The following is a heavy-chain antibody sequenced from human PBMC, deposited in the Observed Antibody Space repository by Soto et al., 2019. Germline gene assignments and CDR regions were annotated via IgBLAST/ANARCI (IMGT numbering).Heavy chain of an antibody. CDR3: TPTVTLRGFDY. J-gene: IGHJ4*02. D-gene: IGHD4-17*01. CDR2: IRTKANDYAT. Sequence: EVQLVESGGGLVQPGGSLKLSCAASGFTFSGSAMHWVRQTSGKGLEWVGRIRTKANDYATVYSASVKGRFTISRDDSKNTAYLQMSSLRPEDTALYYYTPTVTLRGFDYWGQGTLVTVSS. CDR1: GFTFSGSA. V-gene: IGHV3-73*02.